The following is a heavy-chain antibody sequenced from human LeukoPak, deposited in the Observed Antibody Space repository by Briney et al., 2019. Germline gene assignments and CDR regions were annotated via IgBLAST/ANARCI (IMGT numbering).Heavy chain of an antibody. CDR2: ISGSGGGT. V-gene: IGHV3-23*01. J-gene: IGHJ3*01. D-gene: IGHD5-18*01. CDR1: GFTFNTYA. CDR3: AKNRPGYTYSLGDAFDV. Sequence: GGSLRLSCAASGFTFNTYAMTWVREAPGKGLEWVSAISGSGGGTYYADPVKGRFTISRDNSKNTLYLQMNSLRAEDTAVYYCAKNRPGYTYSLGDAFDVWGQGTMVTVSS.